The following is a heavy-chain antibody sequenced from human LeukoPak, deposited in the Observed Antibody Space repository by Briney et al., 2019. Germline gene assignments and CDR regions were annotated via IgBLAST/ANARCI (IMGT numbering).Heavy chain of an antibody. V-gene: IGHV1-2*02. D-gene: IGHD6-19*01. J-gene: IGHJ4*02. CDR3: ARVEGEQWRFDY. CDR1: GYTFTGYY. Sequence: ASVKVSCTASGYTFTGYYMHWVRQAPGQGLEWKGWINPNSGGTNYAQKFQGRVTMTRDTSISTAYMELSRLRSDDTAVYYCARVEGEQWRFDYWGQGTLVTVSS. CDR2: INPNSGGT.